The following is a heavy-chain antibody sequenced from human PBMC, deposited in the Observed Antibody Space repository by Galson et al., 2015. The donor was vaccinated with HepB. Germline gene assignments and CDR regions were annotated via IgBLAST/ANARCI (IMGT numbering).Heavy chain of an antibody. CDR3: ARGSRDYGDYYFDY. CDR1: GYTFTSYD. Sequence: SVKVSCKASGYTFTSYDINWVRQATGQGLEWMGWMNPNSGNTGYAQKFQGRVTMTRNTSISTAYMELSSLRSEDTAVYYCARGSRDYGDYYFDYWGQGTLVTGSS. J-gene: IGHJ4*02. D-gene: IGHD4-17*01. V-gene: IGHV1-8*01. CDR2: MNPNSGNT.